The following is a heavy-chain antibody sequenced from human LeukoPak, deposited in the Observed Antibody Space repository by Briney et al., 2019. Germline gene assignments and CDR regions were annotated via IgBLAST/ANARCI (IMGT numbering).Heavy chain of an antibody. CDR2: ITSSGTYN. CDR3: ARGRRYNWNDVAYYFDY. J-gene: IGHJ4*02. Sequence: GGSLRLSCAASGFTFSNYNMNWVRQAPGKAMEWVSSITSSGTYNFYADSVRGRFTISRDNAKNSLYLQMNSLRAEDTAVYYCARGRRYNWNDVAYYFDYWGQGTLVTVSS. V-gene: IGHV3-21*04. D-gene: IGHD1-1*01. CDR1: GFTFSNYN.